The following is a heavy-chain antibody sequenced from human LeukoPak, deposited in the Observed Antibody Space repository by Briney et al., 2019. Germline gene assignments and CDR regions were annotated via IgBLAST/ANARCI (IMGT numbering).Heavy chain of an antibody. CDR1: GGSFSGYY. J-gene: IGHJ5*02. D-gene: IGHD2-2*01. Sequence: PSETLSLTCAVYGGSFSGYYWSWIRQPPGKGLEWIGEINHSGRTNYNPSLKSRVTISVDTSKNQFSLKLSSMTAADTAVYYCARPLGYCSSTSCPQSWFDPWGQGTLVTVSS. CDR3: ARPLGYCSSTSCPQSWFDP. CDR2: INHSGRT. V-gene: IGHV4-34*01.